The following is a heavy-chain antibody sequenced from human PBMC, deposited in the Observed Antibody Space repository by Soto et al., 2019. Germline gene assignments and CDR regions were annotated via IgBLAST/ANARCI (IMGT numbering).Heavy chain of an antibody. CDR2: FYRSGNT. CDR3: ARGENDAFDF. J-gene: IGHJ3*01. V-gene: IGHV4-38-2*01. Sequence: SETPSLTCAVSGYSINNGYYWGWIRQPPGKRLEWIGSFYRSGNTYYNPSLKSRVTISVDTSKNQFSLKLISVTAADTAVYYCARGENDAFDFWGQGTMVTVSS. CDR1: GYSINNGYY.